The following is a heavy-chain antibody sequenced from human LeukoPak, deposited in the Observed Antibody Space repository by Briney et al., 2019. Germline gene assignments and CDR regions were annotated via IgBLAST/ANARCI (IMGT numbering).Heavy chain of an antibody. CDR2: IYTSGST. CDR1: GGSISSYY. J-gene: IGHJ4*02. Sequence: PSETLSLTCTVSGGSISSYYWSWIRQPAGKGLEWIGRIYTSGSTNYNPSLKSRVTMSVDTSKNQFSLKLSSVTAADTAVYYCARDLLVGATPQGFDYWGQGTLVTVSS. V-gene: IGHV4-4*07. CDR3: ARDLLVGATPQGFDY. D-gene: IGHD1-26*01.